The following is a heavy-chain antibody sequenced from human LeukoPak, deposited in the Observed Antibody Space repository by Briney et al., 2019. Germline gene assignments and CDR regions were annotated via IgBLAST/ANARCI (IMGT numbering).Heavy chain of an antibody. CDR1: GYTFTGYY. CDR2: INPNSGGT. Sequence: ASVKVSCKASGYTFTGYYMHWVRQAPGQGLEWMGWINPNSGGTNYAQKFQGRVTMTRDTSISTAYMELSRLRSDDTAVYYCARGHCSSTSCYKGPLDCWGQGTLVTVSS. J-gene: IGHJ4*02. D-gene: IGHD2-2*02. V-gene: IGHV1-2*02. CDR3: ARGHCSSTSCYKGPLDC.